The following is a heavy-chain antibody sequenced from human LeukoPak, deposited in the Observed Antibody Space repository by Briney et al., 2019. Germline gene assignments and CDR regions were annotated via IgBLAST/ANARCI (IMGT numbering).Heavy chain of an antibody. D-gene: IGHD2/OR15-2a*01. V-gene: IGHV4-59*01. CDR1: GGSISSYY. CDR3: AREVIAGQLNWFGP. Sequence: PSETLSLTCTVSGGSISSYYWSWIRQPPGKGLEWIGYIYYSGSTNYNPSLKSRVTISVDTSKNQFSLKLSSVTAADTAVYYCAREVIAGQLNWFGPWGQGTLVTVSS. J-gene: IGHJ5*02. CDR2: IYYSGST.